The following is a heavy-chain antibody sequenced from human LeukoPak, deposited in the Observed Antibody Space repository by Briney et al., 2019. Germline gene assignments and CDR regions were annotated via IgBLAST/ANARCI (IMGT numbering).Heavy chain of an antibody. J-gene: IGHJ4*02. CDR1: GFTFSSYA. D-gene: IGHD3-22*01. CDR3: ATNPPYYYDSSGWPFDY. CDR2: ISGSGGST. V-gene: IGHV3-23*01. Sequence: GGSLRLSCAASGFTFSSYAMSWVRQAPGKGLEWVSAISGSGGSTYYADSVKGRFTISRDNSKNMLYLQMNSLRAEDTAVYYCATNPPYYYDSSGWPFDYWGQGTLVTVSS.